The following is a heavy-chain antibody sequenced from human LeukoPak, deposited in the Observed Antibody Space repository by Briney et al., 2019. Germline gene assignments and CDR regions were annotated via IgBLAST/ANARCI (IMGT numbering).Heavy chain of an antibody. CDR1: GGSFSGYY. CDR3: AREAGVRGVPSWFDP. CDR2: IYYSGST. Sequence: SETLSLTCAVYGGSFSGYYWSWIRQPPGKGLEWIGYIYYSGSTYYNPSLKSRVTISVDTSKNQFSLKLSSVTAADTAVYYCAREAGVRGVPSWFDPWGQGTLVTVSS. D-gene: IGHD3-10*01. J-gene: IGHJ5*02. V-gene: IGHV4-30-4*01.